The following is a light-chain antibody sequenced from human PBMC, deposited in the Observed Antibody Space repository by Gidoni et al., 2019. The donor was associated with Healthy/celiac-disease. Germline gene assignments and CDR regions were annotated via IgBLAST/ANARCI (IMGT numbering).Light chain of an antibody. V-gene: IGKV3-15*01. CDR3: QQYNNWPET. CDR2: GAS. CDR1: QSVSSN. Sequence: EIVMTQSPATLSVSPGERATLACRASQSVSSNLAWYQQKPGQAPRRLIYGASTRATGIPARFSGSGSGTEFTLTISSLQSEDFAVYYCQQYNNWPETFGQXTKVEIK. J-gene: IGKJ1*01.